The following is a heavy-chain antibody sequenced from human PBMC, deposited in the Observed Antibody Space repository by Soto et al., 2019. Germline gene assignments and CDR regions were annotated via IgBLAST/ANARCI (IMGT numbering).Heavy chain of an antibody. D-gene: IGHD4-17*01. CDR2: INTGNGNT. CDR3: ARDLKNYGDYEGWFDP. Sequence: QVQLVQSGAEVKKPGASVKVSCKASGYTFTSYAMRWVRQAPGQRLEWMGWINTGNGNTKYSQKFQGRVTITRDTSASTAYMELSSLRSEDTVVYYCARDLKNYGDYEGWFDPWGQGTLVTVSS. J-gene: IGHJ5*02. V-gene: IGHV1-3*04. CDR1: GYTFTSYA.